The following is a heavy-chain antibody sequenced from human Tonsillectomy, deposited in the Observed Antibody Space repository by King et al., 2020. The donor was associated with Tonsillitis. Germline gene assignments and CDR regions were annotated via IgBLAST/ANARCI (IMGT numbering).Heavy chain of an antibody. Sequence: VQLVESGGGLVKPGGSLRLSCAASGFTFSDFTMNWVRQAPGKGLEWVSSISSSSSYIYYADSVKGRFTISRDNAKNSLYLQMNSLSPEDTGQYYCARGRRGGQRRPSCFDYWGQGTLVTVSS. V-gene: IGHV3-21*04. CDR2: ISSSSSYI. CDR3: ARGRRGGQRRPSCFDY. D-gene: IGHD3-16*01. CDR1: GFTFSDFT. J-gene: IGHJ4*02.